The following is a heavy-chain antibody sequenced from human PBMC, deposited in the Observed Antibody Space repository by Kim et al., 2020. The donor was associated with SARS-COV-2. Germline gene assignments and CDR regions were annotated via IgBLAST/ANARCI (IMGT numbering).Heavy chain of an antibody. D-gene: IGHD2-21*01. CDR2: IDGSDGTT. CDR3: MKGGWGWVWDH. V-gene: IGHV3-23*01. CDR1: GFTFTGYA. J-gene: IGHJ4*02. Sequence: GGSLRLSCTTSGFTFTGYAMSWVRQAPGKGLEWVSSIDGSDGTTYYVDSAKGRFTISRDNSKNTLYLLMNSLRADDTAVYYCMKGGWGWVWDHWGQGTRV.